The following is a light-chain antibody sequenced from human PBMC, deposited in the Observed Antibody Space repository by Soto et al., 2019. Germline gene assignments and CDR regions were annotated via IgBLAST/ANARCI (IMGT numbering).Light chain of an antibody. CDR2: GAS. CDR3: QQYGSSR. V-gene: IGKV3-20*01. J-gene: IGKJ4*01. Sequence: EIVLTQSPGTLSLSPGERATLSCRASQSVSSSYLAWYQQKPGQAPRLLIYGASSRATGIPDRFSGSGSGTDFTLTISRLEAEDFAVYYCQQYGSSRFGGGTKVEIK. CDR1: QSVSSSY.